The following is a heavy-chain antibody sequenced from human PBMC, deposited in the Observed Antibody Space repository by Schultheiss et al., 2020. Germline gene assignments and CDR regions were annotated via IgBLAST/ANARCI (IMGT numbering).Heavy chain of an antibody. CDR3: ARVLRSDYYDSSGYWGGPFDY. CDR1: GFTVSSNY. J-gene: IGHJ4*02. D-gene: IGHD3-22*01. Sequence: GESLKISCAASGFTVSSNYMSWVRQAPGKGLEWVSVIYSGGSTYYADSVKGRFTISRDNSKNTLYLQMNSLRAEDTAVYYCARVLRSDYYDSSGYWGGPFDYWGQGTLVTVSS. CDR2: IYSGGST. V-gene: IGHV3-53*05.